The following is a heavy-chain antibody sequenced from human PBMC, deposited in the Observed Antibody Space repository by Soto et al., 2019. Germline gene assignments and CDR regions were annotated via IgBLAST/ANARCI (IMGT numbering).Heavy chain of an antibody. V-gene: IGHV4-31*11. CDR2: IYYSGST. Sequence: TLSLTCAVSVGSSNRAGYYWIWLRHHPGQGLEWIGNIYYSGSTNYNPSLKSRVTISIDTSKNHFSLNLSSVTAADTAVYYCARVQTIFGIITVFDYWGQGTLVTVSS. CDR1: VGSSNRAGYY. D-gene: IGHD3-3*01. CDR3: ARVQTIFGIITVFDY. J-gene: IGHJ4*02.